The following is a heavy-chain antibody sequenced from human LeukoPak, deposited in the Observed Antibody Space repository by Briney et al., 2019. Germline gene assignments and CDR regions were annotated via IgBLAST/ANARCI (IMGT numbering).Heavy chain of an antibody. V-gene: IGHV4-34*01. Sequence: SETLSLTCAVYGGSFSGYYWSWIRQPPGKGLEWIGEINHSGSTNYNPSLKSRVTISVDTSKNQFSLKLSSVTAADTAVYYCAKAQPFDYWGQGTLVTVSS. CDR1: GGSFSGYY. CDR3: AKAQPFDY. CDR2: INHSGST. J-gene: IGHJ4*02.